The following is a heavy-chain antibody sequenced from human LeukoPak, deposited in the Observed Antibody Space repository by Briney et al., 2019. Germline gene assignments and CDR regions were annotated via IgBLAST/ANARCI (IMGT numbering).Heavy chain of an antibody. D-gene: IGHD6-13*01. CDR3: ARGVAAADTGYFDY. CDR2: IIPIFGTA. Sequence: SVKVSCKASGGTFSSYAISWVRQAPGQGLEWMGGIIPIFGTANYAQKFQGRVTITADESASTAYMELSSLRSEDTAVYYCARGVAAADTGYFDYWGQGTLVTVSS. J-gene: IGHJ4*02. CDR1: GGTFSSYA. V-gene: IGHV1-69*13.